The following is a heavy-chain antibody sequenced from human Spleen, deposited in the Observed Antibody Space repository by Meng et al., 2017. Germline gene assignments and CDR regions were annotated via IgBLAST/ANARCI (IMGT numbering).Heavy chain of an antibody. CDR3: ARGTPGRSYSDY. Sequence: QAQLPQSGAEVKKPGASVWISCKASGYTSASYGISWFRQAPGQGLEWMGWFVSNADTYPAQKFQGRVTMTRDTHTSTDFMELRSLRFDDTVVYYCARGTPGRSYSDYWGQGTLVTVSS. V-gene: IGHV1-18*01. D-gene: IGHD3-10*01. CDR1: GYTSASYG. J-gene: IGHJ4*02. CDR2: FVSNADT.